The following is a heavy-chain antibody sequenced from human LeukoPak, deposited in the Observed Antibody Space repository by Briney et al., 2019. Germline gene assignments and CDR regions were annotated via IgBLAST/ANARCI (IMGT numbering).Heavy chain of an antibody. CDR2: INTYNGAT. CDR1: GYSFTNYG. J-gene: IGHJ5*02. CDR3: ARDLGYCSTTSCLRNWFDP. V-gene: IGHV1-18*01. Sequence: ASVKVSCKPSGYSFTNYGISWVQQALGQGPEWMGWINTYNGATNYAQKFQGRVTMTTDTSTSTAYMELRSLRSDDTAMYYCARDLGYCSTTSCLRNWFDPWGQGTHVTVSS. D-gene: IGHD2-2*01.